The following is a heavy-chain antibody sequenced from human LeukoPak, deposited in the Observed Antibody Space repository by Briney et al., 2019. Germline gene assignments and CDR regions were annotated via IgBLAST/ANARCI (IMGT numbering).Heavy chain of an antibody. CDR3: ARDLNYMDV. Sequence: PGGSLRLSCAASGFTVSSSYMSWVRQAPEKGLEWVSIIYSGGSTYYTDSVKGRFTISRDSSRNTLYLQMNSLRAEDTAVYYCARDLNYMDVWGKGTTVTVSS. CDR1: GFTVSSSY. J-gene: IGHJ6*03. V-gene: IGHV3-66*02. CDR2: IYSGGST.